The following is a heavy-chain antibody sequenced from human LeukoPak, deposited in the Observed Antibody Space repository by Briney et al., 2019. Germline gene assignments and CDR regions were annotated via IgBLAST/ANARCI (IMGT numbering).Heavy chain of an antibody. V-gene: IGHV4-39*07. J-gene: IGHJ4*02. CDR3: ARDGRAGSLFAY. CDR2: IYYSGST. CDR1: GGSISSSSYY. Sequence: SETLSLTCTVSGGSISSSSYYWGWIRQPRGKGLEWIGSIYYSGSTYYNPSLKSRVTISVDTSKNQFSLKLSSVTAADTAIYYCARDGRAGSLFAYWGQGTLVTVSS. D-gene: IGHD6-19*01.